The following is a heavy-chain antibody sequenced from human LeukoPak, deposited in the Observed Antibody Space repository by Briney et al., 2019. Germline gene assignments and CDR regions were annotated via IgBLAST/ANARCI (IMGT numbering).Heavy chain of an antibody. CDR1: GGSISSYY. CDR2: IYTSGST. CDR3: ARDVPFEQLGNWFDP. V-gene: IGHV4-4*07. Sequence: SETLSLTCTVSGGSISSYYWSWIRQPAGKGLEWIGRIYTSGSTNYNPSLKSRVTMSVDTSKNQFSLKLSSVTAADTAVYYCARDVPFEQLGNWFDPWGQGTLVTVSS. J-gene: IGHJ5*02. D-gene: IGHD6-13*01.